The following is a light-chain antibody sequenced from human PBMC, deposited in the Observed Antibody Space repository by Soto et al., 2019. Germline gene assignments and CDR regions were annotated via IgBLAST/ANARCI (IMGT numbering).Light chain of an antibody. CDR1: QTINRF. Sequence: DIQLPQSPSSLSASVGDRFTITCRASQTINRFLNWYRQRPGKAPELLIYVASSLQSGAPSRFTGSGSGTDSTLTISSLQPEDFATYYCQQSHSTPLTVGGGTKG. CDR2: VAS. CDR3: QQSHSTPLT. J-gene: IGKJ4*01. V-gene: IGKV1-39*01.